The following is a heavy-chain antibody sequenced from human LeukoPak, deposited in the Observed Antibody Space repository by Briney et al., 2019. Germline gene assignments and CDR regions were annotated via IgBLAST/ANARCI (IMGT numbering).Heavy chain of an antibody. CDR1: GFTFSNYN. D-gene: IGHD6-13*01. CDR2: ISISTRSI. V-gene: IGHV3-48*01. J-gene: IGHJ4*02. CDR3: AREPTYSSSWYTNCDY. Sequence: PGGSLRLSCAASGFTFSNYNMNWVRQAPGKGLEWVSYISISTRSIYYADSVKGRFTISRDNAKNSLYLQMNSLRAEDTAVYYCAREPTYSSSWYTNCDYWGQGTLVTVSS.